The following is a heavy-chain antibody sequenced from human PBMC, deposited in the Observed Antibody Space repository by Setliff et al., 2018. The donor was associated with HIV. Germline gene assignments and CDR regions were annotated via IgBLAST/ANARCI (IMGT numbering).Heavy chain of an antibody. CDR2: IYPGDSQT. CDR3: ARAYSSDWYVFDT. CDR1: GYKFTTYW. V-gene: IGHV5-51*01. J-gene: IGHJ4*02. Sequence: PGESLKISCKGFGYKFTTYWIGWVRQMPGKGLECMGIIYPGDSQTKYSPSFRGQVTISVDMSVSTAYLEWSSLEALDTAMYYCARAYSSDWYVFDTWGPGTLVTVSS. D-gene: IGHD6-19*01.